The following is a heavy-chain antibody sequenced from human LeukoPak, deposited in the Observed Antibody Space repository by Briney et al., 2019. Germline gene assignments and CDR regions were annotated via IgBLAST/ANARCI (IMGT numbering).Heavy chain of an antibody. CDR2: VNHSGST. D-gene: IGHD3-22*01. V-gene: IGHV4-34*01. J-gene: IGHJ4*02. CDR3: ARGLHFRLWDSSDYYPY. Sequence: SETLSLTCAAYGGSFSGYYWSWIRQPPGKGLEWIGEVNHSGSTKYSPSLKSRVTISVDTSKNQFSLKLSSVTAADTAVYYCARGLHFRLWDSSDYYPYWGQGTLVTVSS. CDR1: GGSFSGYY.